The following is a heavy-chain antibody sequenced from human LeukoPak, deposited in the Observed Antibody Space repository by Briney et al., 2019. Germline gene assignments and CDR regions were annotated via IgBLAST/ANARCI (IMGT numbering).Heavy chain of an antibody. CDR3: AREDYGGNSDY. CDR1: GYTFTVYY. Sequence: ASVSVSCTASGYTFTVYYMHWVRQAPGQGLEWMGWINPNSGGTNYAQKFQGRVTMTRDTSISTAYMELSRLRSDDTAVYYCAREDYGGNSDYWGQGTLVTVSS. CDR2: INPNSGGT. D-gene: IGHD4-23*01. V-gene: IGHV1-2*02. J-gene: IGHJ4*02.